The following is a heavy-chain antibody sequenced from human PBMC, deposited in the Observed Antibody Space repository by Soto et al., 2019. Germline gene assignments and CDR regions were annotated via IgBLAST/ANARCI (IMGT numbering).Heavy chain of an antibody. CDR2: MNPNSGNT. Sequence: ASVKVSCDASGYTFTSYDINWVRQATGQGLEWMGWMNPNSGNTGYAQKFQGRVTMTRNTSISTAYMELSSLRSEDTAVYYCARGRGVLGYYYYGMDVWGQGTTVTVSS. J-gene: IGHJ6*02. D-gene: IGHD3-10*01. CDR1: GYTFTSYD. V-gene: IGHV1-8*01. CDR3: ARGRGVLGYYYYGMDV.